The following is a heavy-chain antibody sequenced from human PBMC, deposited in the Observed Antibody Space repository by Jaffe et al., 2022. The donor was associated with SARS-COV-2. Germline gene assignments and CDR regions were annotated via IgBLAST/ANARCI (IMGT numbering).Heavy chain of an antibody. CDR1: GFTFDDYT. D-gene: IGHD6-13*01. V-gene: IGHV3-43*01. CDR2: INWNGDIT. J-gene: IGHJ4*02. CDR3: AKDSLSGSWYSGHDY. Sequence: EVQLVESGGVVVQPGGSLRLSCAASGFTFDDYTMHWVRQAPGKGLEWVSLINWNGDITYYADSVKGRFTISRDNSKNSLYLQMDSLKTEDTALYYCAKDSLSGSWYSGHDYWGQGTLVTVSS.